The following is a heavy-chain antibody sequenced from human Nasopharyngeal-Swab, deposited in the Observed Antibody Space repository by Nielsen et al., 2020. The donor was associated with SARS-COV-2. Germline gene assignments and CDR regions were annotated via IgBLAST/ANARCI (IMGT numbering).Heavy chain of an antibody. V-gene: IGHV1-46*01. D-gene: IGHD2-15*01. Sequence: CVRQAPGQGLEWMGIINPSGGSTSYAQKFQGRVTMTRDTSTSTVYMELSSLRSEDTAVYYCARDKHPRDCSGGSCYLLDYWGQGTLVTVSS. J-gene: IGHJ4*02. CDR3: ARDKHPRDCSGGSCYLLDY. CDR2: INPSGGST.